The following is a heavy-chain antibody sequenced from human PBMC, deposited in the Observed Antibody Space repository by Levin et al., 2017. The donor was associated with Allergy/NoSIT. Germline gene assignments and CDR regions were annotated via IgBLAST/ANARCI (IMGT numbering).Heavy chain of an antibody. Sequence: SQTLSLTCTVSGGSISSSSYYWGWIRQPPGKGLEWIGSIYYGVTTYYNPSLKSRVTIPVDTSKNQFSLKLSSVTAADTAVYYCASVLTGYFPNWGQGTLVTVSS. D-gene: IGHD3-9*01. V-gene: IGHV4-39*01. CDR3: ASVLTGYFPN. CDR2: IYYGVTT. CDR1: GGSISSSSYY. J-gene: IGHJ4*02.